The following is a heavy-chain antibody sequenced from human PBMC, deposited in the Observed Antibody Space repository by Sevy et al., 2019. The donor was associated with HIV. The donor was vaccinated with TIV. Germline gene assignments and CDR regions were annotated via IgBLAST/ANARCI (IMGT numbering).Heavy chain of an antibody. V-gene: IGHV1-69*13. D-gene: IGHD1-26*01. CDR1: GGTFSNYA. CDR3: ARGPFIVGGTGKLDF. J-gene: IGHJ4*02. Sequence: ASVKVSCKASGGTFSNYASSWVRQAPGQGLEWVGGIIPILGTANYAPKFQGRVTITADESTSTAYMELSSLRSEDTAGYFCARGPFIVGGTGKLDFWGQGNLVTVSS. CDR2: IIPILGTA.